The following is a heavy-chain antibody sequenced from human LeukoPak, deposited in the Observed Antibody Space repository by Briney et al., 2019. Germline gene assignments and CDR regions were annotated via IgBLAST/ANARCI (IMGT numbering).Heavy chain of an antibody. D-gene: IGHD3-3*01. CDR2: ISPYNGNT. J-gene: IGHJ6*03. CDR1: GYTFTSYV. CDR3: ARDFCITIFGVVIRYMDV. Sequence: ASVKVSCKASGYTFTSYVISWVQQAPGQGLEWMGWISPYNGNTNYAQKLQGRVTMTTDTSTSTAYMELRSLRSDDTAVYYCARDFCITIFGVVIRYMDVWGKGTTVTVSS. V-gene: IGHV1-18*01.